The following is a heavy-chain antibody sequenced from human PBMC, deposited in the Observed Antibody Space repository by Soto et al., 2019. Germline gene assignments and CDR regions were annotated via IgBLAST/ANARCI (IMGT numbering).Heavy chain of an antibody. CDR2: ISYDGSNK. Sequence: GGSLRLSCAASGFTFSSYGMHWVRQAPGKGLEWVAVISYDGSNKYYADSVKGRFTISRDNSKNTLYLQMNSLRAEDTAVYYCAKEAYGSGSYFAYYYYGMDVWGQGTTVTVSS. D-gene: IGHD3-10*01. CDR3: AKEAYGSGSYFAYYYYGMDV. V-gene: IGHV3-30*18. CDR1: GFTFSSYG. J-gene: IGHJ6*02.